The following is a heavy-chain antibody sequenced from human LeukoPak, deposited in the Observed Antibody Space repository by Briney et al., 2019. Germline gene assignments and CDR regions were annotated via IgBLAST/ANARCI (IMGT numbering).Heavy chain of an antibody. CDR1: AGTFSSYT. V-gene: IGHV1-69*04. CDR2: FIAILGIA. D-gene: IGHD3-3*01. J-gene: IGHJ5*02. CDR3: AREAIFGVVIIGNWFDP. Sequence: SVKVSFKASAGTFSSYTISWIRQAPVQVHDSIGRFIAILGIANYAQKFQGRVTITADKSTSTAYMELSSLRSEDTAVYYCAREAIFGVVIIGNWFDPWGQGTLVTVSS.